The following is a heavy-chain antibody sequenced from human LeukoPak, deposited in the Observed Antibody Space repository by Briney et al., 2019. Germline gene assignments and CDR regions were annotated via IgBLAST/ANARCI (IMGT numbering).Heavy chain of an antibody. Sequence: PGGSLRLSCEASGFTFSRNWMSWVRQAPGKGLEWVASINPDGSQKKYVDSVRGRFTITRDNTKNSLYLQMNSLGVEDTAVYYCPKLLGTVTTYDCWGQGTLVTVSS. V-gene: IGHV3-7*01. J-gene: IGHJ4*02. CDR1: GFTFSRNW. CDR3: PKLLGTVTTYDC. D-gene: IGHD2-15*01. CDR2: INPDGSQK.